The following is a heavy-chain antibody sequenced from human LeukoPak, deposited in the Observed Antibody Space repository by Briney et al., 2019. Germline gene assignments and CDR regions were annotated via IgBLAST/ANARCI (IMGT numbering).Heavy chain of an antibody. D-gene: IGHD4-23*01. CDR1: GGSISSSSYY. V-gene: IGHV4-39*01. CDR3: ARGSLGRWKWDGTDV. Sequence: PSETLSLTCTVSGGSISSSSYYWGWIRQPPGKGLEWIGSIYYSGSTYYNPSLKSRVTISVDTSKNQFSLKLSSVTAADTAVYYSARGSLGRWKWDGTDVWGQGTTVTVSS. CDR2: IYYSGST. J-gene: IGHJ6*02.